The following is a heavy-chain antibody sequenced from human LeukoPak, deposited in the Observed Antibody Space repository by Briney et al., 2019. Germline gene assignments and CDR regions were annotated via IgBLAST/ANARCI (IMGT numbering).Heavy chain of an antibody. D-gene: IGHD3-22*01. V-gene: IGHV3-23*01. CDR1: GFTFSSYW. CDR2: ISGSGGST. J-gene: IGHJ4*02. CDR3: AKGVASSGYYFPFDY. Sequence: GGSLRLSCAASGFTFSSYWMSWVRQAPGKGLEWVSAISGSGGSTYYADSVKGRFTISRDNSKNTLYLQMNSLRAEDTAVYYCAKGVASSGYYFPFDYWGQGTLVTVSS.